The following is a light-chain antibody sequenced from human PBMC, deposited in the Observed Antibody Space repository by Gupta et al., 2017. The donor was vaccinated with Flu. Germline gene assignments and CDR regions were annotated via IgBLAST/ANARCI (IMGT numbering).Light chain of an antibody. Sequence: DIQMTLSPSSLSASVGDRVTITCRANQSIHTYLNWYQKKPGQAPRLLIQAAASLQTGVPSRLSGSGSGSDFTLTISSLEPEDFATYYCQQTSRTPRTFGGGTKVEMK. CDR3: QQTSRTPRT. J-gene: IGKJ4*01. V-gene: IGKV1-39*01. CDR2: AAA. CDR1: QSIHTY.